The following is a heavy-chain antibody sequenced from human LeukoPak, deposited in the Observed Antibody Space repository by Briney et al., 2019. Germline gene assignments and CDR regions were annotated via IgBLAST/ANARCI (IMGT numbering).Heavy chain of an antibody. Sequence: GGSLRLSCAASGFTFSSYSMSWVRQAPGKGLEWVSSISSSSSYIYYADSVKGRFTISRDNAKNSLYLQMNSLRAEDTAVYYCARDGTVTKEDAFDIWGQGTMVTVSS. D-gene: IGHD4-17*01. CDR1: GFTFSSYS. J-gene: IGHJ3*02. V-gene: IGHV3-21*01. CDR2: ISSSSSYI. CDR3: ARDGTVTKEDAFDI.